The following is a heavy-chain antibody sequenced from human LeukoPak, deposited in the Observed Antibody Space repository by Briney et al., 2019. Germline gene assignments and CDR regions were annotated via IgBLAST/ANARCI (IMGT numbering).Heavy chain of an antibody. Sequence: GGTLRLSCAASGFIFSSHGMNWVRQAPGKGLEWVSAFSGSGGSTYYADSVKGRFTISRDNSKNTLYLQMNSLRAEDTAVYYCAKSSPPPLRYWGQGTLVTVSS. CDR1: GFIFSSHG. J-gene: IGHJ4*02. CDR2: FSGSGGST. CDR3: AKSSPPPLRY. V-gene: IGHV3-23*01.